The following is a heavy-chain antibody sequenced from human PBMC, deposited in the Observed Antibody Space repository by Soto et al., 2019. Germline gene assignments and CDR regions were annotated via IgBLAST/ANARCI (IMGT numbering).Heavy chain of an antibody. J-gene: IGHJ3*02. V-gene: IGHV3-23*01. Sequence: GSLRLSCAASGFICTSYDMSWVRQVPGKGLEWVSTILVGGSTYYADSVKGRFTISRDRSKNTVFLQMNSLTAGDTAVYYCAKATATGGGAFDICGQGTMVTVSS. CDR2: ILVGGST. D-gene: IGHD2-8*02. CDR1: GFICTSYD. CDR3: AKATATGGGAFDI.